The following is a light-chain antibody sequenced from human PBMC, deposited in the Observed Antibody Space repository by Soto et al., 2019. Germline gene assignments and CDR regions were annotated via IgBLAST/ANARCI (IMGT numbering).Light chain of an antibody. V-gene: IGLV2-14*01. J-gene: IGLJ2*01. CDR1: SSDVGGYNY. CDR2: EVS. CDR3: SSYTSSSTQVV. Sequence: QSALTQPASVSGSPGQSITISCTGTSSDVGGYNYVSWYQQHPGKAPKLMIYEVSNRPSGVSNRFSGSKSGNTASLTISGLQAEDEADYHCSSYTSSSTQVVFGGGTKLTVL.